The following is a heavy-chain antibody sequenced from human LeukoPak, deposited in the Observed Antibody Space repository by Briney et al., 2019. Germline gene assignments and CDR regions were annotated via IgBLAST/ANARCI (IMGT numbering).Heavy chain of an antibody. V-gene: IGHV1-24*01. CDR2: FDPEDGEA. Sequence: AASVKVSCKVSGYTLTELSMHWVRQAPGKGLEWMGGFDPEDGEAIYAQKFQGRVTMTEDTSTDTAYMELSSLRSEDTAVYYCATPGVYGALYYFDYWGQGTLVTVSS. J-gene: IGHJ4*02. D-gene: IGHD4-17*01. CDR1: GYTLTELS. CDR3: ATPGVYGALYYFDY.